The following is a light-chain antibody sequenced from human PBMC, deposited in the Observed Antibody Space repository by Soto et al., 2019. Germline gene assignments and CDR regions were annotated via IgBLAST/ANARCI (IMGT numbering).Light chain of an antibody. CDR1: SGSVSTSNY. J-gene: IGLJ2*01. V-gene: IGLV8-61*01. CDR2: STD. Sequence: QAVVTQEPSFSVSPGGTVTLTCALSSGSVSTSNYASWYQQTPGQTPRTLIHSTDTRSSGVPDRFSGSILGNKAALTTTGAQADDEADYYCVLYMGTGISVFGGGTKLTVL. CDR3: VLYMGTGISV.